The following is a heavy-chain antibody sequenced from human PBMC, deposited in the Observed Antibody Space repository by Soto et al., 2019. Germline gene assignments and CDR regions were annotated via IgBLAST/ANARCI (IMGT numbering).Heavy chain of an antibody. J-gene: IGHJ4*02. D-gene: IGHD6-6*01. CDR3: AREGQLGY. CDR1: GFTLNTYW. V-gene: IGHV3-7*03. Sequence: EVQLVESGGGLVQPGGSLRLSCTASGFTLNTYWMSWVRQAPGKGLEWVANIKQDGSERYYVDSVKGRFTISRDNAKNSLFLQMNTLRAEDTAVYYCAREGQLGYWGQGTLVTVSS. CDR2: IKQDGSER.